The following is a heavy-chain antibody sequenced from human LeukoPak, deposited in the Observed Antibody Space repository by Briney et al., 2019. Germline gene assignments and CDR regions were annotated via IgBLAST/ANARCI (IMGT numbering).Heavy chain of an antibody. Sequence: SETLPLTCTVSGDSINSNTYYWGWIRQPPGKGLEWIGSIHYSGSPYYYNYRGSTFYNPSLKSRVTISVDTSKNQFSLKLNSVIAADTAIYYCARNDSGGFDAFDIWGQGTMVTVSS. D-gene: IGHD3-22*01. CDR3: ARNDSGGFDAFDI. J-gene: IGHJ3*02. CDR2: IHYSGSPYYYNYRGST. CDR1: GDSINSNTYY. V-gene: IGHV4-39*01.